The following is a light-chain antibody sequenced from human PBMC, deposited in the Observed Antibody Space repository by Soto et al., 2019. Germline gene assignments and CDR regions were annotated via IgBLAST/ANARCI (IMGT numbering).Light chain of an antibody. CDR2: SNN. V-gene: IGLV1-44*01. CDR3: AAWDDSLNGYV. CDR1: SSNIGSDY. J-gene: IGLJ1*01. Sequence: QSALTQPPSASGTPGQRVSISCDGSSSNIGSDYVYWYQQLPGTAPKLLIYSNNQRPSGVPDRFSGSKSGTSASLAISGLQSEDEADYYCAAWDDSLNGYVFGTGTKVTVL.